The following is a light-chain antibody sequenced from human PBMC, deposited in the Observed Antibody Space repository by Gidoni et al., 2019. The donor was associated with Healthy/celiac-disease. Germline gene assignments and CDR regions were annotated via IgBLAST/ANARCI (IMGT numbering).Light chain of an antibody. CDR3: QSYDSTLSGYV. V-gene: IGLV1-40*01. CDR2: TNN. Sequence: QSVLTQPPSVPEAPEPRVTISCTGSGSNIGADYDVHWYQHLPGTAPKLPIYTNNNRPSGVPDRFSGSKSGTSASLAITGLQAEDEADYYCQSYDSTLSGYVFGTGTKVTVL. J-gene: IGLJ1*01. CDR1: GSNIGADYD.